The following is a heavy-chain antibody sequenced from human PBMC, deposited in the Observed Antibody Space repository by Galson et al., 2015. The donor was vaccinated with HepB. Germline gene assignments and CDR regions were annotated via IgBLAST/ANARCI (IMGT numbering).Heavy chain of an antibody. Sequence: SLRLSCAASGFTFINNDMTWVRQAPGRGLEWVSSIRFTDRSTYYAGSVKGRFTISRDNSKNTLYLQMNSLRAEDTALYYCAKGFTHSTLDYWGQGTLVTVSS. CDR2: IRFTDRST. V-gene: IGHV3-23*01. J-gene: IGHJ4*02. D-gene: IGHD2-2*01. CDR3: AKGFTHSTLDY. CDR1: GFTFINND.